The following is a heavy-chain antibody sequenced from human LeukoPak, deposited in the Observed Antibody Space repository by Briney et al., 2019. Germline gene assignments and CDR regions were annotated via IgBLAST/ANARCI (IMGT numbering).Heavy chain of an antibody. CDR1: GGSISSGSYY. J-gene: IGHJ4*02. Sequence: SETLSLTCTVSGGSISSGSYYWSWIRQPAGKGLEWIGRIYTSGSTNYNPSLKSRVTISVDTSKNQFSLKLSSVTAADTAVYYCAREYSSGWFYYFDYWGQGTLVTVSS. CDR3: AREYSSGWFYYFDY. V-gene: IGHV4-61*02. CDR2: IYTSGST. D-gene: IGHD6-19*01.